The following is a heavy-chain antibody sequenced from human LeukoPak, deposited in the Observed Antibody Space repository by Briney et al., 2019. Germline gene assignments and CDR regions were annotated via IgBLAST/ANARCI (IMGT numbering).Heavy chain of an antibody. V-gene: IGHV3-48*04. J-gene: IGHJ4*02. CDR1: GFTFSSYS. D-gene: IGHD1-26*01. CDR3: AKDWEGVSPNYFDY. CDR2: ISSSSSTI. Sequence: GGSLRLSCAASGFTFSSYSMNWVRQAPGKGLEWVSYISSSSSTIYYADSVKGRFTISRDNAKNSLYLQMNSLRAEDTAVYYCAKDWEGVSPNYFDYWGQGTLVTVSS.